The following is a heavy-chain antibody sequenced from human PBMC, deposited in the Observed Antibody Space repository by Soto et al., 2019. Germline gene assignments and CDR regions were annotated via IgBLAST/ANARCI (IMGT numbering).Heavy chain of an antibody. J-gene: IGHJ5*02. D-gene: IGHD3-22*01. CDR2: ISSDGSNK. Sequence: PGVSLRLSCSPAGFTFSSYTIHWVRQAPRKRLEWVAVISSDGSNKYYADSVKGRFTISRDNSKNTLYLKMNSLRAEDTAVYYCARDYYDSRGDYYETGEDWFEPWGQGTMVVVSS. CDR1: GFTFSSYT. CDR3: ARDYYDSRGDYYETGEDWFEP. V-gene: IGHV3-30-3*01.